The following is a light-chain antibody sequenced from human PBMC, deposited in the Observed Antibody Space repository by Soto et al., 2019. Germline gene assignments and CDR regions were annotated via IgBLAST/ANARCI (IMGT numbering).Light chain of an antibody. J-gene: IGKJ3*01. CDR3: QQYNNWPFT. Sequence: EIVMTQSPATLSVSPGERATLSCRASQSISSNLAWYQQKPGQAPRLLIYGASTRATGIPATFSGSRSGTEFTLTISSLQSEDFEVYYCQQYNNWPFTFGPGTKVDIK. V-gene: IGKV3-15*01. CDR1: QSISSN. CDR2: GAS.